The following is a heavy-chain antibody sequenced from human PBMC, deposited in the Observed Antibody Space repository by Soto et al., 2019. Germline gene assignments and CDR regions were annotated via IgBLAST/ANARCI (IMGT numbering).Heavy chain of an antibody. D-gene: IGHD3-16*01. CDR3: ARDLSPPGEFLYDAFDV. CDR2: IKRDGTVT. CDR1: GFTFSAFW. Sequence: EVQLVESGGGLVQPGESLRLSCAASGFTFSAFWMTWLRQAPGKGLEWVANIKRDGTVTHYGDSVEGRCTISRDNAQNSLFLQLNSLRPEDTAMYYCARDLSPPGEFLYDAFDVWGQGTVVTVSS. V-gene: IGHV3-7*04. J-gene: IGHJ3*01.